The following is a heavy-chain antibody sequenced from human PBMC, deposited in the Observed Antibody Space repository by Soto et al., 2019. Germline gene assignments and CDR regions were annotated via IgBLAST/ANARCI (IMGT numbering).Heavy chain of an antibody. CDR1: CGSFSGYY. CDR3: ARGRERYLYYYYGMDV. J-gene: IGHJ6*02. V-gene: IGHV4-34*01. Sequence: SETLSLTCAVYCGSFSGYYWSWIHQPPGKGLEWIGEINHSGSTNYNPSLKSRVTISVDTSKNQFSLKLSSVTAADTAVYYCARGRERYLYYYYGMDVWGQGTTVTVSS. D-gene: IGHD1-26*01. CDR2: INHSGST.